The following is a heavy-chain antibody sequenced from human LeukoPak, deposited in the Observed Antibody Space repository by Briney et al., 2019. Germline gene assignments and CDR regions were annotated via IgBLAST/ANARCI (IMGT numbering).Heavy chain of an antibody. J-gene: IGHJ4*02. CDR1: GGSISSYY. D-gene: IGHD2-2*01. V-gene: IGHV4-59*08. CDR2: IYYSGST. CDR3: ARSVGYCSSTSCYFDY. Sequence: KPSETLSLTCTVSGGSISSYYWSWIRQPPGKGLEWIGYIYYSGSTNYNPSLKSRVTISVDTSKNQFSLKLSSVTAADTAVYYCARSVGYCSSTSCYFDYWGQGTLVTVSS.